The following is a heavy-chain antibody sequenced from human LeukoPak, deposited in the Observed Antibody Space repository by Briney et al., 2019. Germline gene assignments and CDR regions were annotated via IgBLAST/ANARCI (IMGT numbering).Heavy chain of an antibody. CDR3: AREGFSRGYYQYYYMDV. D-gene: IGHD6-13*01. CDR1: TLSFSYYS. J-gene: IGHJ6*03. CDR2: INSRGNTK. Sequence: AGGSLRLSCGDSTLSFSYYSMNWVRQAPGKGLEWVAYINSRGNTKYYADSVKGRFTISRDKSKNTLYLQMNSLRAEDTAVYYCAREGFSRGYYQYYYMDVWGKGTTVTVSS. V-gene: IGHV3-48*01.